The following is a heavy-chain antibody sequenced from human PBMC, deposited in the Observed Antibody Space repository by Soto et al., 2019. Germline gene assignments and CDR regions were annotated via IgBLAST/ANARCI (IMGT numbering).Heavy chain of an antibody. CDR1: GGSIISSSYY. CDR2: TYYSGST. D-gene: IGHD6-19*01. CDR3: ASSDSSGWPYYFDY. Sequence: SETLSVTCTVSGGSIISSSYYWVWIRQPPGKGLEWIGSTYYSGSTYYNPSLKSRVTISVDTSKNQFSLKLSSVTAADTAVYYCASSDSSGWPYYFDYWGQGTLVTVSS. J-gene: IGHJ4*02. V-gene: IGHV4-39*01.